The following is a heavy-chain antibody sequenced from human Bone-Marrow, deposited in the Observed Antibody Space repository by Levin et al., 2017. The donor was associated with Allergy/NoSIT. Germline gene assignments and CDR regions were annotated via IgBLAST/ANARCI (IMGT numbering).Heavy chain of an antibody. D-gene: IGHD3-3*01. CDR3: ARGNDYDFWSGYYYYYYGMDV. Sequence: GESLKISCKASGYTFTSYDINWVRQATGQGLEWMGWMNPNSGNTGYAQKFQGRVTMTRNTSISTAYMELSSLRSEDTAVYYCARGNDYDFWSGYYYYYYGMDVWGQGTTVTVSS. CDR2: MNPNSGNT. J-gene: IGHJ6*02. CDR1: GYTFTSYD. V-gene: IGHV1-8*01.